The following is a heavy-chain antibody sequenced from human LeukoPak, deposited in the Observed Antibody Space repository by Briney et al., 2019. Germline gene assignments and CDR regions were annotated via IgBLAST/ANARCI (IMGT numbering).Heavy chain of an antibody. CDR1: GYTYTDYY. V-gene: IGHV1-2*02. CDR3: ARDLPKTGYVGAFDI. Sequence: ASVKVSCKASGYTYTDYYILWVRQAPGQGPEWMGWINPNSGGTNYAQNFKGRVIMTRDTSISTAYMELNSLTSDDTAVYYCARDLPKTGYVGAFDICGQGTMVTVSS. D-gene: IGHD5-12*01. J-gene: IGHJ3*02. CDR2: INPNSGGT.